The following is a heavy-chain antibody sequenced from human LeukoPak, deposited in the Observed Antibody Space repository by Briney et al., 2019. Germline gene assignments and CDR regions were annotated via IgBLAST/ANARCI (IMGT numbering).Heavy chain of an antibody. CDR1: GGTFISYA. D-gene: IGHD3-9*01. V-gene: IGHV1-69*05. Sequence: SVKVSCKASGGTFISYAISWVRQAPGQGLEWMGGIIPIFGTANYAQKFQGRVTITTDESTSTAYMELSSLRSEDTAVYYCAREALYDILTGGNNWFDPWGQGTLVTVSS. CDR3: AREALYDILTGGNNWFDP. CDR2: IIPIFGTA. J-gene: IGHJ5*02.